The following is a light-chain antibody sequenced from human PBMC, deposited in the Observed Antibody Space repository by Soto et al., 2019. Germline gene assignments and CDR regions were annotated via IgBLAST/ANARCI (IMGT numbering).Light chain of an antibody. CDR3: QQYNSFPPYT. Sequence: IQMTQSPSTLSASLGDRVTITCRASQDISNWMAWYQQKPGKAPILLIYGASTLQSGVPSRFSGSVSGTESNLTITSLQPGNFATYYCQQYNSFPPYTFGLGTKVEI. J-gene: IGKJ4*01. CDR2: GAS. CDR1: QDISNW. V-gene: IGKV1-5*01.